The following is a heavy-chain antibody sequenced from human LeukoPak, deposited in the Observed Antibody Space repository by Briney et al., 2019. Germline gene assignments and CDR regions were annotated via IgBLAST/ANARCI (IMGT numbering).Heavy chain of an antibody. Sequence: PGGSLSLSCAASGFAFDDSDLSWVRQPPGKGLEWVSGINWNGVSTAYTDSVNGRFTISRDNAKNSLYLQRNSLRAEDTAGYYCAKDHDYVWGSYRSEYYYYMDVWGKGTTVTISS. D-gene: IGHD3-16*02. J-gene: IGHJ6*03. CDR2: INWNGVST. V-gene: IGHV3-20*04. CDR3: AKDHDYVWGSYRSEYYYYMDV. CDR1: GFAFDDSD.